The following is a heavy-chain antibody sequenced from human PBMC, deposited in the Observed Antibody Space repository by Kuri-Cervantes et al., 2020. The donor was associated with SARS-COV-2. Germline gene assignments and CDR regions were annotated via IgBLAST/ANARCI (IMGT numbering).Heavy chain of an antibody. Sequence: GGSLRLSCAASGFTFSSYWMNWVRQAPGKGLEWVANIKQDGSEKYYVDSVKGRFTISRDNAKNSLYLQMNSLRAEDAAVYYCARDTRRGYSYGYGFDYWGQGTLVTVSS. J-gene: IGHJ4*02. CDR3: ARDTRRGYSYGYGFDY. CDR1: GFTFSSYW. D-gene: IGHD5-18*01. V-gene: IGHV3-7*01. CDR2: IKQDGSEK.